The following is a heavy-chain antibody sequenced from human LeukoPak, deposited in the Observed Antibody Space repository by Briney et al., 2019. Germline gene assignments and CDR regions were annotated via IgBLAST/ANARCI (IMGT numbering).Heavy chain of an antibody. CDR1: GFTFDDYA. J-gene: IGHJ4*02. Sequence: PGGSLRLSCAASGFTFDDYAMYWVRQAPGKGLEWVSSISWNSGTIGYADSVRGRFTISRDNARNSLYLQMNSLTVEDTALYYCAKGPSFSSLDYWGQGTLVTVSS. CDR3: AKGPSFSSLDY. D-gene: IGHD2-2*01. CDR2: ISWNSGTI. V-gene: IGHV3-9*01.